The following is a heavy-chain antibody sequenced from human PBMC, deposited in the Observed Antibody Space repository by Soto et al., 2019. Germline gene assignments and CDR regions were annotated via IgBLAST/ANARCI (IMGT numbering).Heavy chain of an antibody. CDR1: GFPFNNYG. CDR3: AREDSIIIPAVSDF. D-gene: IGHD2-2*01. V-gene: IGHV3-21*01. J-gene: IGHJ4*02. CDR2: VSKSDYT. Sequence: PGGSLRLSCTASGFPFNNYGINWVRQAPGKGLEWVSSVSKSDYTYYSDSVKGRFTISRDNAKNSVSLQMNTLRVEDTAVYYCAREDSIIIPAVSDFWGQGTLVTVSS.